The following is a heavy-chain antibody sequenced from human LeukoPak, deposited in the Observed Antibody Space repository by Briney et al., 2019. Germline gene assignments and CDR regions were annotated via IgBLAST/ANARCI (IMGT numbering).Heavy chain of an antibody. CDR2: IRYDGSNK. CDR1: GFTFSNFG. V-gene: IGHV3-30*02. J-gene: IGHJ4*02. D-gene: IGHD5-18*01. Sequence: GGSLRLSCAASGFTFSNFGMHWVRQAPGKGLEWVALIRYDGSNKYYADSVKGRFTISRDNSKNTLYLQMNSLRPEDTAVYYCAKGFTSTALFDYWGQGTLVTVSS. CDR3: AKGFTSTALFDY.